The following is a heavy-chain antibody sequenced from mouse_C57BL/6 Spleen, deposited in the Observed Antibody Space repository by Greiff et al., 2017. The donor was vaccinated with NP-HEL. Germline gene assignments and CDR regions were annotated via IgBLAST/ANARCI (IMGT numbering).Heavy chain of an antibody. V-gene: IGHV8-8*01. J-gene: IGHJ1*03. CDR3: ARMAVHYYGSSYWYFDV. CDR1: GFSLSTFGMG. D-gene: IGHD1-1*01. Sequence: QVTLKESGPGILQPSQTLSLTCSFSGFSLSTFGMGVGWIRQPSGKGLEWLAHIWWDDDKYYNPALKSRLTISKDTSKNQVFLKIANVGTADTATYYCARMAVHYYGSSYWYFDVWGTGTTVTVSS. CDR2: IWWDDDK.